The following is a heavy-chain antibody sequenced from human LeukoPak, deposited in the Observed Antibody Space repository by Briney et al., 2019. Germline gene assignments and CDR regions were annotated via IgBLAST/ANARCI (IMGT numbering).Heavy chain of an antibody. Sequence: ASVKVSCKASGGTFSSYAISWVRQAPGQGLEWMGRIIPILGIANYAQKLQGRVTMTTDTSTSTAYMELRSLRSDDTAVYYCATSTTGTNVDYWGQGTLVTVSS. V-gene: IGHV1-69*04. CDR2: IIPILGIA. D-gene: IGHD1-1*01. CDR3: ATSTTGTNVDY. CDR1: GGTFSSYA. J-gene: IGHJ4*02.